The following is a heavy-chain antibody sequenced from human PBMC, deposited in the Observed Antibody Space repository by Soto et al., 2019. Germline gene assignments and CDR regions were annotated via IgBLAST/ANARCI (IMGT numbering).Heavy chain of an antibody. CDR1: GYTFSNYY. Sequence: QVQLVQSGAEVKKPGASVKVSCKASGYTFSNYYMHWVRQAPGQGLELMGIINPSGGSTSYGQKCQGRVTMTRDTSTSTVYMELSTLRSEDTAVYYCARDRDGYNGAFDYWGQGTLVTVSS. J-gene: IGHJ4*02. CDR3: ARDRDGYNGAFDY. CDR2: INPSGGST. D-gene: IGHD5-12*01. V-gene: IGHV1-46*03.